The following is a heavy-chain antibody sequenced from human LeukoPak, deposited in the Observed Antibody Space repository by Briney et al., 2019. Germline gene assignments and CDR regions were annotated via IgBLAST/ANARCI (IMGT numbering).Heavy chain of an antibody. CDR3: TTAFRSVSQLLVHDAFDI. D-gene: IGHD2-2*01. CDR1: GFTFSNAW. V-gene: IGHV3-15*01. J-gene: IGHJ3*02. CDR2: IKSKTDGGTT. Sequence: GGSLRLSCAASGFTFSNAWMSWVRQAPGKGLEWVGRIKSKTDGGTTDYAAPVKGRFTISRGDSKNTLYLQMNSLKTEDTAVYYCTTAFRSVSQLLVHDAFDIWGQGTMVTVSS.